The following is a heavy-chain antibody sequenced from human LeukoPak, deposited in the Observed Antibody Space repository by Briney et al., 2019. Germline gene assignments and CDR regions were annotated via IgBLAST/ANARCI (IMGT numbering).Heavy chain of an antibody. CDR3: ANGLDASGDFLLRDYYYFMDV. J-gene: IGHJ6*03. V-gene: IGHV3-23*01. CDR1: GFTFNNYA. CDR2: ISGSGAST. Sequence: PGGSLRLSCAASGFTFNNYAMSWVRQAPGKGLEWVSSISGSGASTYYADSLRGRFTIMRDNSQNTLYLHIKNLRAEDSALYYCANGLDASGDFLLRDYYYFMDVWGKGTTVTVSS. D-gene: IGHD3/OR15-3a*01.